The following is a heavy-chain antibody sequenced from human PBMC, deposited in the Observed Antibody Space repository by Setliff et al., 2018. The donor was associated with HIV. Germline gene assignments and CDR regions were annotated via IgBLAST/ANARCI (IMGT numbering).Heavy chain of an antibody. CDR2: IYTSGST. V-gene: IGHV4-61*08. CDR1: GGSISSGGFY. J-gene: IGHJ4*02. CDR3: ARGGFKWSGSYADY. Sequence: SEALSLTCTVSGGSISSGGFYWTWIRQHPGKGLEWIGYIYTSGSTNYNPSLKSRVTMSVDTSKNRLSLRLTSVTAADTAVYYCARGGFKWSGSYADYWGQGTLVTVSS. D-gene: IGHD1-26*01.